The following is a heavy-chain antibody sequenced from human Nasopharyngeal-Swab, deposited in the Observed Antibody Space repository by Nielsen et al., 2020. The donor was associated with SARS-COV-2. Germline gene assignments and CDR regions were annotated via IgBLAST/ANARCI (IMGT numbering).Heavy chain of an antibody. V-gene: IGHV4-31*03. CDR3: ARDMVSLDGSYGGYYYYGMDV. D-gene: IGHD1-26*01. Sequence: SETLSLTCTVSGGSISSGGYYWSWIRQHPGKGLEWIGYIYYSGSTCYNPSLKSRVTISVDTSKNQFSLKLSSVTAADPAVYYCARDMVSLDGSYGGYYYYGMDVWGQGTTVTVSS. CDR2: IYYSGST. CDR1: GGSISSGGYY. J-gene: IGHJ6*02.